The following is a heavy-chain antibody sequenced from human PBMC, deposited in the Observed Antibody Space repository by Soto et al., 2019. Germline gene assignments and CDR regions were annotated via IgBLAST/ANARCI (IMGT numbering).Heavy chain of an antibody. CDR1: DGSVSSGSYY. V-gene: IGHV4-61*01. Sequence: QVQLQESGPGLVKPSETLSLTCTVSDGSVSSGSYYWNWIRQPPGKGLEWIGSSYYSGSTHYNPSLQSRGTISVDTSRNQFSLRLSSVTAADTASYYCARSRGYPTLAVDIWGQGTMVTVSS. CDR3: ARSRGYPTLAVDI. CDR2: SYYSGST. D-gene: IGHD3-16*02. J-gene: IGHJ3*02.